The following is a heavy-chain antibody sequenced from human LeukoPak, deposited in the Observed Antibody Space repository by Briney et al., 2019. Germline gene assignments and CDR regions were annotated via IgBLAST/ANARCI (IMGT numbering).Heavy chain of an antibody. J-gene: IGHJ4*02. Sequence: SETLSLTCTVSGGSISSDYWNWIRQPPGKGLEWIGYIYTSGNTNYNPSLKSRVTISVDTSKNQFSLKLSSVTAADTAVYYCARGGITIFGVVTRPFDYWGQGTLVTVSS. CDR3: ARGGITIFGVVTRPFDY. V-gene: IGHV4-4*09. CDR2: IYTSGNT. D-gene: IGHD3-3*01. CDR1: GGSISSDY.